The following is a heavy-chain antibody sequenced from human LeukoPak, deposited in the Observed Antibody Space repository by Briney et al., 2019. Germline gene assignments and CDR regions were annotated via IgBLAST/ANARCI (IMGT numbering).Heavy chain of an antibody. V-gene: IGHV3-23*01. Sequence: GGSLRLSCAASGFTFSSYAMSWVRQAPGKGLEWVSAISGSGGSTYYADSVKGRFTISRDNSKNTLYLQMNSLRAEDTAVYYCAKDLELLEWLLPTYFDYWGQGTLVTVSS. J-gene: IGHJ4*02. CDR1: GFTFSSYA. D-gene: IGHD3-3*01. CDR3: AKDLELLEWLLPTYFDY. CDR2: ISGSGGST.